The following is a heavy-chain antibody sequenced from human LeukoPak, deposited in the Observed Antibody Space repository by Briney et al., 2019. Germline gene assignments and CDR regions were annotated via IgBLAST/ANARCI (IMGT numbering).Heavy chain of an antibody. Sequence: PGGSLRLSCTASGFTFGSSAMSWVRQAPGKGPEWVSSFSRSGPNTYYPYSMKVRFTIFRDNSKYTLYLQMNSLRDEDTAVYYCAKGSLGSWYYVDYWGQGTLITVVS. CDR2: FSRSGPNT. D-gene: IGHD6-13*01. V-gene: IGHV3-23*01. J-gene: IGHJ4*02. CDR3: AKGSLGSWYYVDY. CDR1: GFTFGSSA.